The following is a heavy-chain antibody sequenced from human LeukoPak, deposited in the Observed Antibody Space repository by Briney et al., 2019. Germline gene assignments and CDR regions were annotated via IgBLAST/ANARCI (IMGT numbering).Heavy chain of an antibody. D-gene: IGHD1-26*01. CDR1: GYTFTTYY. CDR2: INPTGKSA. Sequence: APVNVSCKAFGYTFTTYYMHWVRQAPGQGLEWIGVINPTGKSATYAQKFKGRVTMTRDSSTSIVYMEVSSLRSDDTAVYYCARPRLEGGTLAADYWGQGTLVTVSS. CDR3: ARPRLEGGTLAADY. J-gene: IGHJ4*02. V-gene: IGHV1-46*01.